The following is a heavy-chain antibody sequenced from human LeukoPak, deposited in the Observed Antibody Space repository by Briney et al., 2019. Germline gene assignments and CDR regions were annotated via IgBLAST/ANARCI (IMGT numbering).Heavy chain of an antibody. J-gene: IGHJ5*02. Sequence: SETLSLTCTVSGYSISSGYYWGWIRQPPGKGLEWIGSIYHSGSTYYNPSLKSRVTISVDTSKNQFSLKLSSVTAADTAVYYCARAYDSSGYYSPWGQETLVTVSS. CDR1: GYSISSGYY. V-gene: IGHV4-38-2*02. D-gene: IGHD3-22*01. CDR3: ARAYDSSGYYSP. CDR2: IYHSGST.